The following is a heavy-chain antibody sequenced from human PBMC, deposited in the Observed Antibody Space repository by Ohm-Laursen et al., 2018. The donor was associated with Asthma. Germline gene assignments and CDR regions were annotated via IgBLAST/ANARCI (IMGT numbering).Heavy chain of an antibody. CDR2: SGTYFDGGLK. Sequence: SLRLSCSAFGFTFRNHWMSWIRQAPGKGLEWVAVSGTYFDGGLKYYADSVNGRFTVSRDDSKNTLYLQMNSLRPDDTAVYYCARDVMEWYLPAFDFWGQGTLVTVSS. V-gene: IGHV3-30-3*01. J-gene: IGHJ4*02. CDR1: GFTFRNHW. D-gene: IGHD3-3*01. CDR3: ARDVMEWYLPAFDF.